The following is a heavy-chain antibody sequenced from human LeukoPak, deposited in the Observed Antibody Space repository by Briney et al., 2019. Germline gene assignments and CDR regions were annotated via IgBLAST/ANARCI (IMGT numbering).Heavy chain of an antibody. V-gene: IGHV4-34*01. CDR1: SVSFSGYY. CDR2: IDHSGST. D-gene: IGHD3-10*01. CDR3: ARDGSGSYGPKPIDY. J-gene: IGHJ4*02. Sequence: PSETLSLTCAVYSVSFSGYYWSWIRQPPGKGLEWIGEIDHSGSTNYNPSLKSRLTIPLDTSKNQFSLKLSSVTAADTAVYYCARDGSGSYGPKPIDYWGQGTLVTVSS.